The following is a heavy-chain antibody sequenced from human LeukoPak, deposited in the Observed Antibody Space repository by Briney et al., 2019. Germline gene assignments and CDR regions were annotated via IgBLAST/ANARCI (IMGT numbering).Heavy chain of an antibody. Sequence: ASVKVSYKASGYTFTSYDINWVRQATGQGLEWMGWMNPNSGNTGYAQKFQGRVTMTRNTSISTAYMELSSLRSEDTAVYYCARATSSSWYKYYYYYYYMDAWGKGTTVTVSS. V-gene: IGHV1-8*01. D-gene: IGHD6-13*01. CDR3: ARATSSSWYKYYYYYYYMDA. J-gene: IGHJ6*03. CDR1: GYTFTSYD. CDR2: MNPNSGNT.